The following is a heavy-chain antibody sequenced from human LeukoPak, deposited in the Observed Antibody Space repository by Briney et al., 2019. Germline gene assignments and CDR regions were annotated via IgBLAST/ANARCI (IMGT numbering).Heavy chain of an antibody. V-gene: IGHV3-48*03. J-gene: IGHJ4*02. CDR2: ISGSGGRI. CDR3: ARVSHEYGDLGWDY. CDR1: GFGFSTYE. D-gene: IGHD4-17*01. Sequence: PGGSLRLSCAASGFGFSTYEMNWVRRAPGKGLEWVSYISGSGGRIHYTESVKGRFTISRDNAKNSLYLQMNSLRDEDTALYYCARVSHEYGDLGWDYWGQGTLVTVSS.